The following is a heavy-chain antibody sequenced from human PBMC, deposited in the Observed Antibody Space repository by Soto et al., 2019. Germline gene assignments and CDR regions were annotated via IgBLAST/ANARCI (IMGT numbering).Heavy chain of an antibody. D-gene: IGHD3-22*01. CDR3: ACHYYDSSGYWFDY. J-gene: IGHJ4*02. CDR1: GFTFSSYG. Sequence: QVQLVESGGGVVQPGRSLRLSCAASGFTFSSYGMHWVRQAPGKGLEWVAVIWYDGSNKYYADSVKGRFTISRDNSKKTLYQQMNSLRAEDTAVYYCACHYYDSSGYWFDYWGQGTLVPVSS. CDR2: IWYDGSNK. V-gene: IGHV3-33*01.